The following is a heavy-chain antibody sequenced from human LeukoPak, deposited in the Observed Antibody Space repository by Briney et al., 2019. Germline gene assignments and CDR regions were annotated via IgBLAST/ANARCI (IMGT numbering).Heavy chain of an antibody. D-gene: IGHD6-6*01. CDR1: GCSISSYH. J-gene: IGHJ4*02. V-gene: IGHV4-4*09. CDR2: IYTSGST. CDR3: ARHGSGSSSFWVFDY. Sequence: PSETLSLTCTVPGCSISSYHRSWIRQPPGKGLEWIGYIYTSGSTNYSPSLKSRVTISVDTSKNQFSLKLSSVTAADTAVYYCARHGSGSSSFWVFDYWGQGTLVTVSS.